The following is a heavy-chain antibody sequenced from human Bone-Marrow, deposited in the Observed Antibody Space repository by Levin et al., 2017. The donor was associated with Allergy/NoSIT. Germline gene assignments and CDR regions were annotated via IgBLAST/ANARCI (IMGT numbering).Heavy chain of an antibody. CDR2: IYYSGST. V-gene: IGHV4-39*01. CDR1: GGSISSSSYY. J-gene: IGHJ4*02. CDR3: ATQGGISGTGPLDY. Sequence: KSSETLSLTCTVSGGSISSSSYYWGWIRQPPGKGLEWIGSIYYSGSTYYNPSLKSRVTISVDTSKNQFSLKLSSVTAADTAVYYCATQGGISGTGPLDYWGQGTLVTVSS. D-gene: IGHD1-1*01.